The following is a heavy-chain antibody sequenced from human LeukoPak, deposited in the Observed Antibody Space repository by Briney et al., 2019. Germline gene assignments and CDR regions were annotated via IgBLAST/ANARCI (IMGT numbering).Heavy chain of an antibody. CDR3: TRVLRGYSGLVDY. D-gene: IGHD5-12*01. Sequence: PGGSLRLSCTGSGSTFGDYSMSWVRQAPGKGLEWVGFIRSKAYGGTTEYAASVKGRFTISRDDSKSIAYLQMNSLIADDTAVYYCTRVLRGYSGLVDYWGQGTLVTVS. V-gene: IGHV3-49*04. CDR2: IRSKAYGGTT. J-gene: IGHJ4*02. CDR1: GSTFGDYS.